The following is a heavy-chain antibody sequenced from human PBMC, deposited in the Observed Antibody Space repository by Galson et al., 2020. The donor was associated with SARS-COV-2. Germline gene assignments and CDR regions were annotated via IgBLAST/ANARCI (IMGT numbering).Heavy chain of an antibody. CDR3: ASLSTVTTPENDY. CDR2: ISYDGSNK. D-gene: IGHD4-17*01. J-gene: IGHJ4*02. CDR1: GFSFSSYA. Sequence: GESLKISCAASGFSFSSYAMHWVRQAPGKGLEWVAVISYDGSNKYYADSVKGRFTISRDNSKNTLYLQMNSLRAEDTAVYYCASLSTVTTPENDYWGQGTLVTVSS. V-gene: IGHV3-30*01.